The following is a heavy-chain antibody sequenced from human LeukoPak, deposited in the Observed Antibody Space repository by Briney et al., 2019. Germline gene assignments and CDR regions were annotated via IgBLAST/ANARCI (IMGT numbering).Heavy chain of an antibody. Sequence: SETVSLTCTVSGGSISSYYWSWIRQPPGKGLEWIGYIYYSGSTNYNPSLKSRVTISVDTSKNQFSLKLSSVTAADTAVYYCAREIGDRDGYSFDYWGQGSLVTVSS. D-gene: IGHD5-24*01. CDR2: IYYSGST. CDR3: AREIGDRDGYSFDY. CDR1: GGSISSYY. V-gene: IGHV4-59*01. J-gene: IGHJ4*02.